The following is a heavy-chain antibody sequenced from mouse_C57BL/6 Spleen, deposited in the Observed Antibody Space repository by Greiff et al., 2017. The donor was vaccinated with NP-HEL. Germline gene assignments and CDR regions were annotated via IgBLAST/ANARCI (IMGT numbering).Heavy chain of an antibody. D-gene: IGHD2-4*01. Sequence: EVKLMESGGGLVKPGGSLKLSCAASGFTFSSYAMSWVRQTPEKRLEWVATISDGGSYTYYPDNVKGRFTISRDNAKNNLYLQMSHLKSEDTAMYYCARDGDYDEGFAYWGQGTLVTVSA. V-gene: IGHV5-4*01. J-gene: IGHJ3*01. CDR3: ARDGDYDEGFAY. CDR1: GFTFSSYA. CDR2: ISDGGSYT.